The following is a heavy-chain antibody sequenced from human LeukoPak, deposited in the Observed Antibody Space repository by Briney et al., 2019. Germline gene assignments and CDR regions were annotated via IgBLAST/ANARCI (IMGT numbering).Heavy chain of an antibody. CDR1: GGSFSGYY. CDR2: INHSGST. CDR3: ARGPIVVVPAAIRRYFQH. J-gene: IGHJ1*01. V-gene: IGHV4-34*01. Sequence: SETLSLTCAVYGGSFSGYYWSWIRQPPGKGLGWIGEINHSGSTNYNPSLKSRVTISVDTSKNQFSLKLSSVTAADTAVYYCARGPIVVVPAAIRRYFQHWGQGTLVTVSS. D-gene: IGHD2-2*02.